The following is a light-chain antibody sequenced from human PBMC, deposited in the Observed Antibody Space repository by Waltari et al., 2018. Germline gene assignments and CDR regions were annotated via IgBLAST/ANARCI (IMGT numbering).Light chain of an antibody. J-gene: IGKJ2*01. CDR2: GAS. Sequence: EIVMTQSPATLSVSPGERATLSCRASQSVSSNLAWYQQKPDQAPRLLIYGASPRATGIPARFSGSGSGTEFTLTISSLQSEDFAVYYCQQYNNWPPRYTFGQGTKLEIK. CDR1: QSVSSN. CDR3: QQYNNWPPRYT. V-gene: IGKV3-15*01.